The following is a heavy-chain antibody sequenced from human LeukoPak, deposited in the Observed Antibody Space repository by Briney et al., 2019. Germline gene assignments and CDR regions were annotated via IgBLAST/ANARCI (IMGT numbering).Heavy chain of an antibody. CDR3: ARGYGSGISSIYYFDN. CDR2: IGGIEGLT. Sequence: GGSLRLSCAASGFTFSIYSMSWVRQAPGKGLEWVSTIGGIEGLTYYPDSVKGRFTISRDNSKNTLFLLMNSLRAEDTAVYYCARGYGSGISSIYYFDNWGQGALVTVSS. J-gene: IGHJ4*02. D-gene: IGHD3-10*01. V-gene: IGHV3-23*01. CDR1: GFTFSIYS.